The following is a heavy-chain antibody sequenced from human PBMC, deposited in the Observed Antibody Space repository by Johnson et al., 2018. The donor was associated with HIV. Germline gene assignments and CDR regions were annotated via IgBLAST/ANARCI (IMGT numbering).Heavy chain of an antibody. CDR3: TLGKGAETPWAFDI. Sequence: VQLVESGGGVVQPGRSLRLSCAASGFTVSINYMSWVRQAPGKGLEWVSVIYSGGYTYYADSVKGRFTISRDNAKNSLYLKMNSLRAEEMAVYYSTLGKGAETPWAFDIWGQGTMVTVSS. CDR1: GFTVSINY. J-gene: IGHJ3*02. D-gene: IGHD7-27*01. V-gene: IGHV3-66*02. CDR2: IYSGGYT.